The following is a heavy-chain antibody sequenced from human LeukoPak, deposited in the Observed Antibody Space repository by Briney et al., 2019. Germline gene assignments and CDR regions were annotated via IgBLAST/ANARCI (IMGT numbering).Heavy chain of an antibody. V-gene: IGHV3-30*04. CDR3: ASSMTRGAPAVDY. CDR1: GFTFSNYA. Sequence: GGSLRLSCAASGFTFSNYAMHWVRQAPGKGLEWVTDISYDGRNKYYADSVKGRFTISRDNSKSTLYLQMNSLRAEDTAVYYCASSMTRGAPAVDYWGQGTLVTVSS. CDR2: ISYDGRNK. J-gene: IGHJ4*02. D-gene: IGHD3-10*01.